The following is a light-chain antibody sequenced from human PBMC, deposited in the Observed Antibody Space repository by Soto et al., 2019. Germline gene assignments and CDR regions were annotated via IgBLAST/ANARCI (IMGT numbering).Light chain of an antibody. CDR1: QSVGSH. CDR3: QQRSSWPET. Sequence: EIVLTQSPSTLSLSPGERGALSCRASQSVGSHLAWYQQKPGQAPRLLIYDTSNRATGIPVRFSGSGSETDFTLTISSLEPEDIAVYYCQQRSSWPETFGQGTKLEIK. CDR2: DTS. J-gene: IGKJ2*01. V-gene: IGKV3-11*01.